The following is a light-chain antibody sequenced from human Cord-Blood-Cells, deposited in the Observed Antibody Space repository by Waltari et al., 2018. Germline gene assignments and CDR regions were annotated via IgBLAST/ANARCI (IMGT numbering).Light chain of an antibody. CDR2: DVS. Sequence: QSALTQPASVSGSPGQSITISCTGTSSDVGGYNYVSWYQQHPGKAPKLIIYDVSNRPSAVSIRFSGSKSGNTASLSSSGLQAEDEDDYYCSSYTSSSTNYVFGTGTKVTVL. V-gene: IGLV2-14*01. CDR1: SSDVGGYNY. CDR3: SSYTSSSTNYV. J-gene: IGLJ1*01.